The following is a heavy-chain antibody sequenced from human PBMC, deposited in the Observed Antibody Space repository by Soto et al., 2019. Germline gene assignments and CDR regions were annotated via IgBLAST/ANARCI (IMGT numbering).Heavy chain of an antibody. V-gene: IGHV5-10-1*01. CDR1: GYSFTSYW. CDR2: IDPSDSYT. D-gene: IGHD3-10*01. Sequence: PVEALKISCKGSGYSFTSYWISWVRQMPGKGLEWMGRIDPSDSYTNYSPSFQGHVTISADKSISTAYLQWSSLKASDTAMYYCAIHLRYYGSGSAIAPDYWGQGTLVTVSS. J-gene: IGHJ4*02. CDR3: AIHLRYYGSGSAIAPDY.